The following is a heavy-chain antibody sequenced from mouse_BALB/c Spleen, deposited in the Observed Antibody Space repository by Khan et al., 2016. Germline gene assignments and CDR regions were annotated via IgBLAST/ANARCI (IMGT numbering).Heavy chain of an antibody. CDR1: GFTFSDAW. Sequence: EVKLEESGGGLVQPGRSMKLSCAASGFTFSDAWMDWVRQSPEKGLEWIAEIISKANHHATYYAESVKGRFTISRADSKSSVYLQLNSLRAEDTCIYNCTSAYYGYGVWFTYWGQGTLVTVSA. D-gene: IGHD2-9*01. J-gene: IGHJ3*01. CDR2: IISKANHHAT. V-gene: IGHV6-6*01. CDR3: TSAYYGYGVWFTY.